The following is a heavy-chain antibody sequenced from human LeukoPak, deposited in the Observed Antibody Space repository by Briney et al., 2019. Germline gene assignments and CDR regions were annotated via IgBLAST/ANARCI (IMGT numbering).Heavy chain of an antibody. J-gene: IGHJ6*02. D-gene: IGHD2-15*01. Sequence: GGSLRLSCAASGFTFSSYGMHWVRQAPGKGLEWVAVIWYDGSNKYYADSVKGRFTISRDNAKNSLYLQMNSLRAEDTAVYYCAAPSPHCSGGSCRTDSDYYYYGMDVWGQGTTVTVSS. CDR3: AAPSPHCSGGSCRTDSDYYYYGMDV. V-gene: IGHV3-33*03. CDR1: GFTFSSYG. CDR2: IWYDGSNK.